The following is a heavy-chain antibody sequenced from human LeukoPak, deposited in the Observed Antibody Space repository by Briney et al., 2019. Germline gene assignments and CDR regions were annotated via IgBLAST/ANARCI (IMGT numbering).Heavy chain of an antibody. Sequence: PGGSLRLSCVASGFTFSNYDMNWVRQAPGKGLEWASFISSSSSYIYYADSVKGRFTISRDNAKKSLYLQMNSLRAEDTAVYYCARGRHDSRIFDYWGQGTLVTVSS. CDR2: ISSSSSYI. V-gene: IGHV3-21*01. D-gene: IGHD3-22*01. J-gene: IGHJ4*02. CDR1: GFTFSNYD. CDR3: ARGRHDSRIFDY.